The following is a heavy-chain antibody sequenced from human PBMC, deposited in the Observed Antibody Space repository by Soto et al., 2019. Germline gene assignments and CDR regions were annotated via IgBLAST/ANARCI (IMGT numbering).Heavy chain of an antibody. Sequence: EVQLVESGGDLVQPGGSLRLSCAASEFTFSDYDMSWVRQAPGKGLEWLSYISSSSVKIYYADSIKGRFTISRDNAKKSLYLQMNSLRGEDTALYYCARSAPSTGYDSWGQGTLVTVSS. CDR1: EFTFSDYD. CDR2: ISSSSVKI. V-gene: IGHV3-48*01. J-gene: IGHJ5*01. D-gene: IGHD5-12*01. CDR3: ARSAPSTGYDS.